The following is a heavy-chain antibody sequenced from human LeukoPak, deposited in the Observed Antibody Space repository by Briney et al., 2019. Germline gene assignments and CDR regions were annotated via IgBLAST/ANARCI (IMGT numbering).Heavy chain of an antibody. CDR3: ARGGRRITMIVVVPFDY. V-gene: IGHV3-21*01. CDR2: ISSSSSYI. D-gene: IGHD3-22*01. CDR1: GFTFSSYS. J-gene: IGHJ4*02. Sequence: KPGGSLRLSCAASGFTFSSYSMNWVRQAPGKGLEWVSSISSSSSYIYYADSVKGRFTISRDNAKNSLYLQMNSLRAEDTAVYYCARGGRRITMIVVVPFDYWGQGTLVTVSS.